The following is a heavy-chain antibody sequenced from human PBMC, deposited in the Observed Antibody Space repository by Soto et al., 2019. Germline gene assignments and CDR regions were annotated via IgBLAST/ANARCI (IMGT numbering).Heavy chain of an antibody. D-gene: IGHD6-13*01. CDR3: ARHPERIAQIGWFDP. J-gene: IGHJ5*02. CDR2: IGGGGITT. CDR1: GFTFSSYA. V-gene: IGHV3-23*01. Sequence: GGSLRLSCAASGFTFSSYAMSWVRQAPGKGLDWVSAIGGGGITTYYADSVKGRFTISRDNSKNTLYLQMNSLRAEDTALYYCARHPERIAQIGWFDPWGQGTLVTVSS.